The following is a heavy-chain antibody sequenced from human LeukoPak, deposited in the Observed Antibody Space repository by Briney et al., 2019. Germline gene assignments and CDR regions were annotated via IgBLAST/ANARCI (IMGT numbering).Heavy chain of an antibody. D-gene: IGHD4-23*01. Sequence: ASVKVSCKASGYTFTSYGISWVRQAPGQGLEGMGWISGYNGNTNYAQKLQGRVTMTTDTSTSTAYMELRSLRSDDTAVYYCARVGYGGNFFDYWGQGTLVTVSS. CDR3: ARVGYGGNFFDY. CDR1: GYTFTSYG. J-gene: IGHJ4*02. V-gene: IGHV1-18*01. CDR2: ISGYNGNT.